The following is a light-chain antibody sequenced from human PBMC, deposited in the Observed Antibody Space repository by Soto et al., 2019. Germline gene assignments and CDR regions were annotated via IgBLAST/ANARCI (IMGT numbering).Light chain of an antibody. CDR3: QQGGNWPPFT. CDR2: DAS. J-gene: IGKJ2*01. Sequence: EIVLTQSPATLSLFPGERATLSCRASQSVSSYLAWYQQKPGQAPRLLIYDASNRATGIPARFSGSGSGTEFTLTISSLEPEDFAVYFCQQGGNWPPFTFGQGTKLEIK. CDR1: QSVSSY. V-gene: IGKV3-11*01.